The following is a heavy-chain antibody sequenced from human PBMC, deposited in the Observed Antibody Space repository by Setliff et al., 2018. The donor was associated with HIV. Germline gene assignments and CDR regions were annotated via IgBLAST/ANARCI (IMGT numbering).Heavy chain of an antibody. V-gene: IGHV4-61*02. J-gene: IGHJ3*02. CDR3: VRSDSYCAGDCYGIDGVDAFDI. D-gene: IGHD2-21*02. CDR1: GGSVSRSDYY. CDR2: VHISGSV. Sequence: SETLSLTCTVSGGSVSRSDYYWSWIRQPAGGGLEWIGRVHISGSVNYNPSLRSRVSISIDTSKNQCSLKLTSVTAADTAVYYCVRSDSYCAGDCYGIDGVDAFDIWGQGTMVTVSS.